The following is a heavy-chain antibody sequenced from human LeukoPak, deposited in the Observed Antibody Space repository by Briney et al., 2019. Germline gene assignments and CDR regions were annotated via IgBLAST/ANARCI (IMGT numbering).Heavy chain of an antibody. V-gene: IGHV3-23*01. J-gene: IGHJ4*02. CDR2: ISGSGGST. CDR3: AKAQHCSGGSCYRD. Sequence: GGSLRLSCAASGFTFSSYAMSWVRQAPGKGLEWDSAISGSGGSTYYADSVKGRFTISRDNSKNTLYLQMNSLRAEDTAVYYCAKAQHCSGGSCYRDWGQGTLVTVSS. CDR1: GFTFSSYA. D-gene: IGHD2-15*01.